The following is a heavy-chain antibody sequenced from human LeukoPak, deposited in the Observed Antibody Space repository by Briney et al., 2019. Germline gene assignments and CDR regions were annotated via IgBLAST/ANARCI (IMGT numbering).Heavy chain of an antibody. CDR3: AKDATHSSGWYLNWFDP. Sequence: GGSLRLSCRASGFTFSSYGMGWVRRAPGKGLEWVSVLTGSGTSTFYGDSVKGRFTISRDNSKNTLYLQMNSLRAEDTAVYYCAKDATHSSGWYLNWFDPWGQGTLVTVSS. D-gene: IGHD6-19*01. V-gene: IGHV3-23*01. J-gene: IGHJ5*02. CDR2: LTGSGTST. CDR1: GFTFSSYG.